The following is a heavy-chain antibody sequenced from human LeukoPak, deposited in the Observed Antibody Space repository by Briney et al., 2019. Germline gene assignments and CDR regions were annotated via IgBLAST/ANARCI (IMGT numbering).Heavy chain of an antibody. CDR2: ISSSGSTI. CDR1: GFTFSDYY. V-gene: IGHV3-11*04. D-gene: IGHD3-3*01. Sequence: GGSLRLSCAASGFTFSDYYMSWIRQAPGKGLEWVSYISSSGSTIYYADSVKGRFTISRDNAKNSLYLQMNSLRAEDTAVYYCARDPPTTYDFWSGYSRFDYWGPGTLVTVSS. J-gene: IGHJ4*02. CDR3: ARDPPTTYDFWSGYSRFDY.